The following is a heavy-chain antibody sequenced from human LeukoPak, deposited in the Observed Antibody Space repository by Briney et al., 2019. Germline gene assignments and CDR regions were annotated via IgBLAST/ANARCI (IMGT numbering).Heavy chain of an antibody. Sequence: GGSLRLFCAVSGFTFRGAPMTWVRQAPGKGLEWVSLISSSGNNAYHADSVKGRFTISRDNSKNTLSLQMNSLRVEDTAIYYCANDLHLSSWGLVTRVTVSS. CDR2: ISSSGNNA. CDR1: GFTFRGAP. CDR3: ANDLHLSS. D-gene: IGHD3-16*02. V-gene: IGHV3-23*01. J-gene: IGHJ3*01.